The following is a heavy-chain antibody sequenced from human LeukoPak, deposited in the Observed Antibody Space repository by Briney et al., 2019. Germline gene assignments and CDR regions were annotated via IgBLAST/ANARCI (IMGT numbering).Heavy chain of an antibody. D-gene: IGHD2-2*01. CDR2: INPNSGGT. CDR1: GYTFTGYY. Sequence: ASVKVSCKASGYTFTGYYMHWVRQAPGQGLEWMGWINPNSGGTNYAQKFQGRVTMTRDTSISTAYMELSRLRSDDTAVYYCARAQSSGIVVAGEDFDYWGQGTLVTVSS. CDR3: ARAQSSGIVVAGEDFDY. J-gene: IGHJ4*02. V-gene: IGHV1-2*02.